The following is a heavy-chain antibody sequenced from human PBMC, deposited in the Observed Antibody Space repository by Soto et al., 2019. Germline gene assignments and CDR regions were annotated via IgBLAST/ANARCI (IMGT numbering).Heavy chain of an antibody. V-gene: IGHV1-24*01. J-gene: IGHJ4*02. D-gene: IGHD3-3*01. CDR1: GYTLTELS. CDR2: FDPEDGET. CDR3: ATVVGRYYDFWSGYFGY. Sequence: GASVKVSCKVSGYTLTELSMHWVRQAPGKGLEWMGGFDPEDGETIYAQKFQGRVTMTEDTSTDTAYMELSSLRSEDTAVYYCATVVGRYYDFWSGYFGYWGQGTLVTVFS.